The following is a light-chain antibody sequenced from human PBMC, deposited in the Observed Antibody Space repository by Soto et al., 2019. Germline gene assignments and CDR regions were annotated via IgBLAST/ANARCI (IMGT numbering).Light chain of an antibody. CDR1: SSNIGAGYD. CDR2: GNS. J-gene: IGLJ2*01. V-gene: IGLV1-40*01. CDR3: QSYDSSLSGVV. Sequence: QSVLTQPPSVSGAPGQRVTISCTGSSSNIGAGYDVHWYQQLPGTAPKLLIYGNSSRPSGVPDRFSGSKSGTSASLAITGLQDEDEADYYCQSYDSSLSGVVFGGGTKLTVL.